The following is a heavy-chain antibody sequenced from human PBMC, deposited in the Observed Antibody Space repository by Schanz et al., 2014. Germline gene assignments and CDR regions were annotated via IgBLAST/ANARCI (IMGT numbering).Heavy chain of an antibody. V-gene: IGHV1-8*01. J-gene: IGHJ4*02. CDR2: MNPDSGDT. D-gene: IGHD2-21*01. CDR1: GYTFTSYD. Sequence: QVQLVQSGAEVKKPGASVKVSCKASGYTFTSYDFNWVRQAPGQGLEWMGWMNPDSGDTGYPRKFQDRVTMTRNTSISTAYMELNSLTSEDTAVYYCARDRLECGAECYSVEVFEIWGQGTLVIVSS. CDR3: ARDRLECGAECYSVEVFEI.